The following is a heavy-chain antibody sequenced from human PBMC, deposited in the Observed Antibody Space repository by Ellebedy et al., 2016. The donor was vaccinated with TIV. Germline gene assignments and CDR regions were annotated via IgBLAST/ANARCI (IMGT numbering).Heavy chain of an antibody. CDR2: ISHDGSTK. J-gene: IGHJ4*02. CDR1: GFTFSSYYA. CDR3: ARAVIGKKDFDY. D-gene: IGHD3-10*01. Sequence: GESLKISCAVSGFTFSSYYAMHWVRQAPGKGLEWVAVISHDGSTKYYADSVKGRFTISRDNSKNTLYLQMNSLTTEDTAVYYCARAVIGKKDFDYWGQGSLVSVSS. V-gene: IGHV3-30-3*01.